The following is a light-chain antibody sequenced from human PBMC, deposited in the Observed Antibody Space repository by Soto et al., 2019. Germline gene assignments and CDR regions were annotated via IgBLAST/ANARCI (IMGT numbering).Light chain of an antibody. CDR2: DAS. CDR1: QNIRSR. V-gene: IGKV1-5*01. Sequence: DVQMTQSPSTLSASVGDRVTITCRASQNIRSRLAWFQQKPGKAPKLLIYDASSLESEVPQRFSGSGSGTEFTLTISSLQTDDFSTYYCQQYHSYWTFGQGTKVDIK. CDR3: QQYHSYWT. J-gene: IGKJ1*01.